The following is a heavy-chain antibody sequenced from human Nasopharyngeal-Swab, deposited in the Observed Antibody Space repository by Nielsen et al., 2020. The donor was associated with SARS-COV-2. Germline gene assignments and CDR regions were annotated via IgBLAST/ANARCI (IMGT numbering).Heavy chain of an antibody. CDR2: IGAYNGNT. D-gene: IGHD3-3*01. Sequence: ASVKVSCKASGGSFSSFAIHWVRQARGQGLEWMGWIGAYNGNTNYAQKFQDRVTMTTDTSTSTVYMELRSLRSDDTAVYYCARHGVAEDYWGQGTLVTVSS. J-gene: IGHJ4*02. CDR1: GGSFSSFA. CDR3: ARHGVAEDY. V-gene: IGHV1-18*01.